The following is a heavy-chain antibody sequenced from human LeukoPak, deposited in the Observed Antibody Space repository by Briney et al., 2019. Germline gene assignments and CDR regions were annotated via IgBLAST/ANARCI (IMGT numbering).Heavy chain of an antibody. CDR3: ARDRRDGYKGLFDY. V-gene: IGHV3-21*01. J-gene: IGHJ4*02. D-gene: IGHD5-24*01. CDR2: ISSSSSYI. Sequence: GGSLRLSCAASGFTFSNASMNWVRQAPGKGLEWVSSISSSSSYIYYADSVKGRFTISRDNAKNSLYLQMNSLRAEDTAVYYCARDRRDGYKGLFDYWGQGTLVTVSS. CDR1: GFTFSNAS.